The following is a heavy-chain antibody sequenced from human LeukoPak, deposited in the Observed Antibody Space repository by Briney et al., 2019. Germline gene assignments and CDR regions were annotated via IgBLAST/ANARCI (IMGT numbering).Heavy chain of an antibody. D-gene: IGHD2-2*01. CDR2: INHSGST. Sequence: SETLSLTCAVHGGSFSGYYWSWIRQPPGKGLEWIGEINHSGSTNYNPSLKSRVTISVDTSKNRFSRKRSSGTAADTAVYYGAKGDCSSTSCCWGIYFDYWGQGTLVTVSS. CDR1: GGSFSGYY. CDR3: AKGDCSSTSCCWGIYFDY. V-gene: IGHV4-34*01. J-gene: IGHJ4*02.